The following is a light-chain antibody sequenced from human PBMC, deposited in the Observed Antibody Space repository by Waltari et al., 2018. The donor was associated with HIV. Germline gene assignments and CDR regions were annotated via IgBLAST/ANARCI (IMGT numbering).Light chain of an antibody. V-gene: IGLV2-23*02. Sequence: QSALTQPASVSGSPGQSITISCTGTSSDVGSYNLAPWYQQHPGKAPKLMISEVNKRPSGVSNRFSGSKSGNTASLTISGLQAEDEADYYCSSYATAGTYVLFGGGTKLTVL. CDR3: SSYATAGTYVL. J-gene: IGLJ2*01. CDR2: EVN. CDR1: SSDVGSYNL.